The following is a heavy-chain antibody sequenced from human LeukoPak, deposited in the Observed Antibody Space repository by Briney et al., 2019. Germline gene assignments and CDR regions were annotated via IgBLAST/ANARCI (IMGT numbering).Heavy chain of an antibody. CDR2: MNPNSGNT. Sequence: ASVKVSCKASGYTFTSYDINWVRQATGQGLGWMGWMNPNSGNTGYAQKFQGRVTMTRNTSISTAYMELSSLRSEDTAVYYCARGRGYSYGSNWFDPWGQGTLVTVSS. CDR1: GYTFTSYD. J-gene: IGHJ5*02. D-gene: IGHD5-18*01. V-gene: IGHV1-8*01. CDR3: ARGRGYSYGSNWFDP.